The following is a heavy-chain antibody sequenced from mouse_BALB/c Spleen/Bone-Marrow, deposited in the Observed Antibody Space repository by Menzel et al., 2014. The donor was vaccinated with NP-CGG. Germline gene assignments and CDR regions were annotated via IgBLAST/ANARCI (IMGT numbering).Heavy chain of an antibody. D-gene: IGHD2-13*01. J-gene: IGHJ2*01. CDR2: IWSGGST. V-gene: IGHV2-2*01. Sequence: VQLQQSGPGLVQPSQSLSITCTVSGFSLTSYGVHWVRQSPGKGLEWLGVIWSGGSTDYNAAFISRLSISKDNSKSQVFFKMSSLQADDTAIYYCVRNGDYYYFDYWGQGTTLTVSS. CDR1: GFSLTSYG. CDR3: VRNGDYYYFDY.